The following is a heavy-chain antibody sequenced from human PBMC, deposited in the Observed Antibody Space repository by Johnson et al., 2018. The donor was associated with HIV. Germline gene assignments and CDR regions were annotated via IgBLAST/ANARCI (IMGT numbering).Heavy chain of an antibody. J-gene: IGHJ3*02. CDR3: ARDRGGSSYSWVAFDI. D-gene: IGHD5-18*01. V-gene: IGHV3-9*01. CDR2: INSDGSST. Sequence: VQLVESGGGVVQPGRSLRLSCAASGFTFDDYAMHWVRQAPGKGPEWVSGINSDGSSTSYADSVKGRFTISRDNSKNTVYLQMNSLRAEDTAMYYCARDRGGSSYSWVAFDIWGQGTMVTVSS. CDR1: GFTFDDYA.